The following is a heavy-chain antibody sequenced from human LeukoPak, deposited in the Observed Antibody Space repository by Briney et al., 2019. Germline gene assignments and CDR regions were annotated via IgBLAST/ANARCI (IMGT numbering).Heavy chain of an antibody. CDR3: ARLSVIVGAALEYYYYYMDV. J-gene: IGHJ6*03. Sequence: SETLSLTCTVSGGSISSYYWSWIRQPPGKGLEWIGYIYYSGSTNYNPSLKSRVTISVDTSKNQFSLKLSSVTAADTAVYYCARLSVIVGAALEYYYYYMDVWGQGTTVTVSS. CDR2: IYYSGST. CDR1: GGSISSYY. V-gene: IGHV4-59*12. D-gene: IGHD1-26*01.